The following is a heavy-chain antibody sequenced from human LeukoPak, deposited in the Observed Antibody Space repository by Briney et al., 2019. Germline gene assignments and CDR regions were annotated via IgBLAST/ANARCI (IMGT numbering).Heavy chain of an antibody. CDR2: IYYSGST. CDR3: ARWGTDSSGYYVDY. CDR1: GGSISSSSYY. J-gene: IGHJ4*02. Sequence: SETLSLTCNVSGGSISSSSYYWGWLRQPPGKGLEWIGSIYYSGSTYYNPSLKSRVTISVDASKNQFSLKLSSVTAADTAVYYCARWGTDSSGYYVDYWGQGTLVTVSS. V-gene: IGHV4-39*01. D-gene: IGHD3-22*01.